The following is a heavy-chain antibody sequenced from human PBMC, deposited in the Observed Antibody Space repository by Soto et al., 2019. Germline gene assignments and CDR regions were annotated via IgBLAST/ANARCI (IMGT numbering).Heavy chain of an antibody. CDR1: GGSFTGYY. D-gene: IGHD2-15*01. Sequence: QVQLQQWGAGLLKPSETLSLTCAVNGGSFTGYYWSWVRQPPGKGLEWIGEIKDGGSTNYSPSLWSRVTISADTSKKQFSLKVTSVTAADTAVYYCARGQEGVVATHWDQGTLVTVSS. CDR3: ARGQEGVVATH. V-gene: IGHV4-34*01. J-gene: IGHJ4*02. CDR2: IKDGGST.